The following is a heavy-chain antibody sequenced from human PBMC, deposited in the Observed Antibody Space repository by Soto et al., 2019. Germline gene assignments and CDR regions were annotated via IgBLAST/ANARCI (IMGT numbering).Heavy chain of an antibody. CDR1: GFTFSSYA. D-gene: IGHD3-3*01. Sequence: PGGSLRLSCAASGFTFSSYAMSWVRQAPGKGLEWVSAISGSGGSTYYADSVKGRFTISRDNSKNTLYLQMNSLRAEDTAVYYYAKDLTYYDFWSGYVSPYYYYGMDVWGQGTKVTVSS. CDR2: ISGSGGST. J-gene: IGHJ6*02. CDR3: AKDLTYYDFWSGYVSPYYYYGMDV. V-gene: IGHV3-23*01.